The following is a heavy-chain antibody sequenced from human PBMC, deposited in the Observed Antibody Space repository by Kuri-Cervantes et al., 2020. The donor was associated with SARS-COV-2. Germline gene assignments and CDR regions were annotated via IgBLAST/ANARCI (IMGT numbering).Heavy chain of an antibody. Sequence: GESLKISCAASGFTFSSYAMSWVRQAPGKGLEWVSAISGSGGSTYYADSVKGRFTISRDNSKNTLYLQMNSLRAEDTAVYYCAKEAQRVRVGATSLFYWGQGTLVTVSS. V-gene: IGHV3-23*01. CDR3: AKEAQRVRVGATSLFY. CDR2: ISGSGGST. CDR1: GFTFSSYA. D-gene: IGHD1-26*01. J-gene: IGHJ4*02.